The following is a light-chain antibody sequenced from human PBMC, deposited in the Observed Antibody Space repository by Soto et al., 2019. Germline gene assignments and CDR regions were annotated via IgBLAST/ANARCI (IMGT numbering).Light chain of an antibody. V-gene: IGKV3-20*01. Sequence: EIVLTKSPDTLSLSPGERATISCRASQSVANLYLAWYQQKPDQAPRLLIFWASSRASGIPDRFSGSGSGTDFTLTISRREPEDFARYYCQHYVDSSWTFGQGTRVDIK. CDR2: WAS. CDR1: QSVANLY. CDR3: QHYVDSSWT. J-gene: IGKJ1*01.